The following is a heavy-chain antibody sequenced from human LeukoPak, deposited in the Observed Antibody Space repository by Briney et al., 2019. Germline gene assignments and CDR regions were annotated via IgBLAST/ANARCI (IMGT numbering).Heavy chain of an antibody. Sequence: PGRSLRLSCAASGFTFSSYGMHWVRQAPGKGLEWVAVIWYDGSNKYYADSVKGRFTISRDDSENTLYLQMNSLRAEDTAVYYCARARDGYRTDYFDYWGQGTLVTVSS. CDR3: ARARDGYRTDYFDY. CDR1: GFTFSSYG. D-gene: IGHD5-24*01. CDR2: IWYDGSNK. V-gene: IGHV3-33*01. J-gene: IGHJ4*02.